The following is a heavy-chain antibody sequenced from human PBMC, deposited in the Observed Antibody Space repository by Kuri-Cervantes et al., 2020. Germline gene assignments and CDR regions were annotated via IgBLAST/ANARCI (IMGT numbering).Heavy chain of an antibody. V-gene: IGHV4-4*02. CDR2: IYHSGST. CDR3: ARDGGNSGDLDY. Sequence: SETLSLTCAVSGGSISSSNWWSWVRQPPGKGLEWIGEIYHSGSTNYNPSLKSRITISVDTSKNQFSLQLSSVTPEDTAVYYCARDGGNSGDLDYWGQGTLVTVSS. CDR1: GGSISSSNW. D-gene: IGHD4-23*01. J-gene: IGHJ4*02.